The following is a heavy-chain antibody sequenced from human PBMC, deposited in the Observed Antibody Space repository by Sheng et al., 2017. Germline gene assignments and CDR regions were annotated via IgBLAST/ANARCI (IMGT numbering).Heavy chain of an antibody. J-gene: IGHJ6*03. CDR1: GGSISSGDYY. CDR3: AREWGGFKYYMDV. V-gene: IGHV4-61*02. D-gene: IGHD1-26*01. Sequence: QMQLQESGPGLVKPSQTLSLTCTVSGGSISSGDYYWSWIRQPAGKGLEWIGRIYTSGSPNYNPSLKSRVTISVDTSKNQFSLKLSSVTAADTAVYYCAREWGGFKYYMDVWGQGDHGHRLL. CDR2: IYTSGSP.